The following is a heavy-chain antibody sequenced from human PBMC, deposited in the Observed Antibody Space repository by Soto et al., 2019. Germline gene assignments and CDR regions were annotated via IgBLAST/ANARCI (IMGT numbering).Heavy chain of an antibody. Sequence: QARLVESGGGLVEPGGSLRLSCTASGFTFGDFYMIWFRQAPGRGLEWVSDITKTGTTIYHADPVKGRFSVSRDNARSSLYLQMNSLSAEDTAVYYCASPNYNARGGVYNLWGQGTLVTVSS. D-gene: IGHD3-16*01. J-gene: IGHJ4*02. CDR3: ASPNYNARGGVYNL. CDR2: ITKTGTTI. V-gene: IGHV3-11*01. CDR1: GFTFGDFY.